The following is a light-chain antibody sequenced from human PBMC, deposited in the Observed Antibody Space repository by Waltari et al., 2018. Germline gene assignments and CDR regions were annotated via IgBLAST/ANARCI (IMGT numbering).Light chain of an antibody. Sequence: DIQMTQSPSSVSASVGDRVPITCRASQYIRNWLAWYQQKPGKAPNLLIYATSSLQTGVPSRFSGSGSGTEFTLTISSLQPEDFATYYCQQANSFPITFGPGTKVDIK. J-gene: IGKJ3*01. CDR2: ATS. CDR1: QYIRNW. V-gene: IGKV1-12*01. CDR3: QQANSFPIT.